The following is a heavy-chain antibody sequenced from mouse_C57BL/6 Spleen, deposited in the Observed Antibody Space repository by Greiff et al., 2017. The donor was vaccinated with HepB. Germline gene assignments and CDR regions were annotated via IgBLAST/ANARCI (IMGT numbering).Heavy chain of an antibody. Sequence: EVKLEESGGGLVKPGGSLKLSCAASGFTFSSYAMSWVRQTPEKRLEWVATISDGGSYTYYPDNVKGRFTISRDNAKNNLYLQMSHLKSEDTAMYYCARLRSWFAYWGQGTLVTVSA. CDR2: ISDGGSYT. V-gene: IGHV5-4*03. J-gene: IGHJ3*01. CDR1: GFTFSSYA. D-gene: IGHD1-1*01. CDR3: ARLRSWFAY.